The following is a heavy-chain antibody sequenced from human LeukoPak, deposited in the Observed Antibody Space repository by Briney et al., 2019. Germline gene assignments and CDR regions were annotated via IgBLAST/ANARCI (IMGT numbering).Heavy chain of an antibody. CDR2: INPNSGGT. CDR3: ARAYQQDYYYYYYMDV. D-gene: IGHD2-2*01. J-gene: IGHJ6*03. Sequence: ASVKVSCKASGYTFTGYYMHWVRQAPGQGLEWMGWINPNSGGTNYAQKFQGRVTMTGDTSISTAYMELSRLRSDDTAVYYCARAYQQDYYYYYYMDVWGKGTTVTVSS. CDR1: GYTFTGYY. V-gene: IGHV1-2*02.